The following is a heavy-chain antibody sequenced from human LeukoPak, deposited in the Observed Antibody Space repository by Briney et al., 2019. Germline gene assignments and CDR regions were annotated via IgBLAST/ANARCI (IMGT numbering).Heavy chain of an antibody. V-gene: IGHV3-30*04. D-gene: IGHD3-22*01. Sequence: GRSLRLPCAASGFIFRNYAMHWVRQAPGKGLEWVAVISYDGRNKYYADSVKGRFTISRDNSKNTLYLQMNSLRDEDTATYYCAKARGGSYYDAFEIWGQGTMVSVSS. J-gene: IGHJ3*02. CDR1: GFIFRNYA. CDR3: AKARGGSYYDAFEI. CDR2: ISYDGRNK.